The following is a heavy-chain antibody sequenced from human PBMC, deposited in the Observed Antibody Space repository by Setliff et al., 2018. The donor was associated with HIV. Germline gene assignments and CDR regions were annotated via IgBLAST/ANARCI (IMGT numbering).Heavy chain of an antibody. V-gene: IGHV1-3*01. Sequence: ASVKVSCKTSGYTFTNYPMHWVRQAPGQRLEWMGWINGGNGNTKYSQKFQGRVAMARDTSTGTAYMELRSLRSEDTAVYYCASGVGHFDTSYSEKYWGQGTLVTV. CDR1: GYTFTNYP. CDR3: ASGVGHFDTSYSEKY. J-gene: IGHJ4*02. D-gene: IGHD3-10*01. CDR2: INGGNGNT.